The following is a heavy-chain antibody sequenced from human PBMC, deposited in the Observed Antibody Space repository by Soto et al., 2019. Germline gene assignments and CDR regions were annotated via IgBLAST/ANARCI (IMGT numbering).Heavy chain of an antibody. J-gene: IGHJ6*02. D-gene: IGHD2-21*02. CDR3: AGYCACNACYSRHYCAMDV. CDR2: LSPYNGNT. Sequence: QVQLVQSAGEVKKPGASAIVSCQASGYTFRNYIIAWLRQAPGQGLEWMGWLSPYNGNTNYARQFRGRVTLTTDTSTSAACLELRNLGSDDAATYYCAGYCACNACYSRHYCAMDVWGQGTTVSVSS. V-gene: IGHV1-18*01. CDR1: GYTFRNYI.